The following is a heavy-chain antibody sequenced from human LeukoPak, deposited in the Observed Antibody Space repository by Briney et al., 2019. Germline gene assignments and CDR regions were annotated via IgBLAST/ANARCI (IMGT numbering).Heavy chain of an antibody. CDR1: GYTFTGHY. CDR2: INPNSGGA. Sequence: ASVKVSCKASGYTFTGHYMHWVRQAPGQGLEWVGRINPNSGGAHYAQKFQGRVTMTRDTSINTAYMELSRLRSDDTAVYYCARGIVEVTAALFWFDLWGQGTLVTVSS. CDR3: ARGIVEVTAALFWFDL. J-gene: IGHJ5*02. D-gene: IGHD2-2*01. V-gene: IGHV1-2*06.